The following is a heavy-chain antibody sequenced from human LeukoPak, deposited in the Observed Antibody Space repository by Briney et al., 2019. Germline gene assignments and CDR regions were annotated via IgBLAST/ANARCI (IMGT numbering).Heavy chain of an antibody. Sequence: SETLSLTCTVSDDSITIYYWSWIRQPPGKGLEWIGYIDHTGITNYNPSLNSRVTISRDTSKNHFSLELSSATAADTAVYYCARDAPSGSFYYYYYMDVWGKGTTVTISS. CDR3: ARDAPSGSFYYYYYMDV. CDR1: DDSITIYY. CDR2: IDHTGIT. J-gene: IGHJ6*03. D-gene: IGHD3-10*01. V-gene: IGHV4-59*01.